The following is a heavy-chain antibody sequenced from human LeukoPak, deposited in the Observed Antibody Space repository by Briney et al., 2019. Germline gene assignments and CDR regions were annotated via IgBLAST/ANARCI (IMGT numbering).Heavy chain of an antibody. J-gene: IGHJ4*02. CDR1: GGSISTSSYY. CDR2: IFYSGST. Sequence: PSETLSLTCTVSGGSISTSSYYWGWVRQPPGKGLEWIGNIFYSGSTYYSPSLKSRVTISLDKSKNQFSLKLSSVTAADTAVYYCARHPRLGSLDYWGQGTLVTVSS. D-gene: IGHD7-27*01. V-gene: IGHV4-39*07. CDR3: ARHPRLGSLDY.